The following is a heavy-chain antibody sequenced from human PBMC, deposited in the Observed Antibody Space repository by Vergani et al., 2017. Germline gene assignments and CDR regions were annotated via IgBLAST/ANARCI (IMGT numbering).Heavy chain of an antibody. CDR3: ARDQPPDNWNYARWFDP. D-gene: IGHD1-7*01. CDR1: GGTFSSYA. J-gene: IGHJ5*02. Sequence: QVQLVQSGAEVKKPGSSVKVSCKASGGTFSSYAISWVRQAPGQGLEWMGRIIPILGIANYAQKFQGRVTITADKSTSTAYMELSSLRSEDTAVYYCARDQPPDNWNYARWFDPWGQGNLVTVSS. V-gene: IGHV1-69*04. CDR2: IIPILGIA.